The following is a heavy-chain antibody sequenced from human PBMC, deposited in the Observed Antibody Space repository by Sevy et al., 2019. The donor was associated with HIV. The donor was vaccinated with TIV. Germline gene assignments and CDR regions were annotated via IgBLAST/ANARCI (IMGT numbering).Heavy chain of an antibody. CDR2: IYGNNST. CDR3: ARGEQWLSFNY. D-gene: IGHD6-19*01. V-gene: IGHV3-53*01. CDR1: GFNISSNY. J-gene: IGHJ4*02. Sequence: GGCLRLSCAASGFNISSNYLNWVRQAPGKGLEWVSVIYGNNSTYYADFVKGRFTISRDNSKNTLYLQMNSLRVEDTAIYYCARGEQWLSFNYWGQGTLVTVSS.